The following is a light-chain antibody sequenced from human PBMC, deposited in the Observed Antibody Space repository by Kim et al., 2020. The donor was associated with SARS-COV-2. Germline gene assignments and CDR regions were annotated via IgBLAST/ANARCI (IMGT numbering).Light chain of an antibody. V-gene: IGLV2-14*03. CDR2: VVS. J-gene: IGLJ1*01. CDR3: SSYSTTSTLV. CDR1: SSDVGGHNY. Sequence: QSGLTQPASVSGSPGQSITISCTGTSSDVGGHNYVSWYQQHPGKAPKLMIYVVSTRPSGVSDRFSGSKSGNTASLTISGLQAEDEADYYCSSYSTTSTLVFGTGTKVTVL.